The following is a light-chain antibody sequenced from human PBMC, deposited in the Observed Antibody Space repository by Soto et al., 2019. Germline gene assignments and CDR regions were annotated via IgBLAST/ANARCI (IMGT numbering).Light chain of an antibody. CDR1: SSDVGGYNY. Sequence: QSALTQPASVSGSPGQSITISCTGTSSDVGGYNYVSWYQQHPGKAPKLMIYDVSNRPSGVSNSFSGAKSGNTASLNISGLQAEDEAHYYCSSYTSGSPLYVFGTWTQLAVL. CDR3: SSYTSGSPLYV. J-gene: IGLJ1*01. V-gene: IGLV2-14*01. CDR2: DVS.